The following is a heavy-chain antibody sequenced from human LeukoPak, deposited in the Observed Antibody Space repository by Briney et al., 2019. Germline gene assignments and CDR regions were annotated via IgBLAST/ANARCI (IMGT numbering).Heavy chain of an antibody. CDR2: IYYSGST. CDR1: GGSISRYY. D-gene: IGHD1-26*01. CDR3: ARESVGADIDY. Sequence: SETPSLTCTVSGGSISRYYCSWIRQPPGKGLEWIGYIYYSGSTNYNPSLKSRVNIPVDTSKNQFSLKLSSVPAADTAVYYCARESVGADIDYWGQGTLVTVSS. V-gene: IGHV4-59*08. J-gene: IGHJ4*02.